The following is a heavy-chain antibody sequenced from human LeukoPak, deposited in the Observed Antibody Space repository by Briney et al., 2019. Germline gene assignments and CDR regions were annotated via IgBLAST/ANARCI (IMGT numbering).Heavy chain of an antibody. CDR3: AKDGPTAIPRSFDP. Sequence: GGSLTLTCAASGFNFTNYAMNWVRQAPGRGLEWVSLISSSDGSTYYAGSVKGRCTISRDNSKSTLYLQMNSLRAEDTAIYYCAKDGPTAIPRSFDPSGQGTQV. V-gene: IGHV3-23*01. D-gene: IGHD2-21*02. J-gene: IGHJ5*02. CDR1: GFNFTNYA. CDR2: ISSSDGST.